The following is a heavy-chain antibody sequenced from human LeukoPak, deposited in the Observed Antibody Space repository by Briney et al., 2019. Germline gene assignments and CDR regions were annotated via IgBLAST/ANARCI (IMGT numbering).Heavy chain of an antibody. Sequence: SETLPLTCTVSGGSISSYYWSWARQPPGKGLEWIGYIYYSGSTNYNPSLKSRVTISVDTSKNQFSLKLSSVTAADTAVYYCAGSITGTRGWFDPWGQGTLVTVSS. CDR3: AGSITGTRGWFDP. D-gene: IGHD1-20*01. CDR2: IYYSGST. V-gene: IGHV4-59*01. J-gene: IGHJ5*02. CDR1: GGSISSYY.